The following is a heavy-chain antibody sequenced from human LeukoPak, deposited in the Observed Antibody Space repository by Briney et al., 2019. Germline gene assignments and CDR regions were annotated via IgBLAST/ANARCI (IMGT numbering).Heavy chain of an antibody. CDR2: IIPILGIA. V-gene: IGHV1-69*04. CDR3: ARLGHSGYDSQYYFDY. Sequence: SVKVSCKASGGTFSSYAISWVRQAPGQGLEWMGRIIPILGIANCAQKFQGRVTITADKSTSTAYMELSSLRSEDTAVYYCARLGHSGYDSQYYFDYWGQGTLVTVSS. D-gene: IGHD5-12*01. CDR1: GGTFSSYA. J-gene: IGHJ4*02.